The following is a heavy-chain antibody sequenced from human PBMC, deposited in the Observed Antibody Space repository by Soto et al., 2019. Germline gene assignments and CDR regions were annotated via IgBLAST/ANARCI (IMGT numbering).Heavy chain of an antibody. V-gene: IGHV1-46*01. CDR2: INPSGGST. J-gene: IGHJ3*02. Sequence: QVQLVQSGAEVKKPGASVKVSCKASGYTFTSYYMHWVRQAPGQGLEWMGIINPSGGSTSYAQKFQGRITMTRDTSTSTVYMELSSLRSEDTAVYYCARLPRTNAFDIWGQGTMVTVSS. CDR3: ARLPRTNAFDI. CDR1: GYTFTSYY.